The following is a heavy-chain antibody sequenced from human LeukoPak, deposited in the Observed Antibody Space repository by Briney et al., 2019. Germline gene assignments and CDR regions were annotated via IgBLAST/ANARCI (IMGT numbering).Heavy chain of an antibody. Sequence: AGGSLRLSCAASGFIVSHNYMTWVRQAPGKGLEWISVIYIDGTTYYADSVKGRFTISGDQANNTLYLQMNTLRDEDTAVYYCARGPRYSFYWGQGTLVSVSS. CDR2: IYIDGTT. CDR3: ARGPRYSFY. J-gene: IGHJ4*02. D-gene: IGHD6-13*01. V-gene: IGHV3-53*01. CDR1: GFIVSHNY.